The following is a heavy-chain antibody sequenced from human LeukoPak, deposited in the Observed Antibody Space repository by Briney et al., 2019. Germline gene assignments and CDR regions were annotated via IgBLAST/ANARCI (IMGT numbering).Heavy chain of an antibody. Sequence: GGSLRLSCAASGLTFSNYNMNWVRQAPGKGLEWVSSITSSSTYIYYADSVKGRFTISRDNAKNSLYLQMNSLKTEDTAVYYCTTHFPVTTFYWGQGTLVTVSS. D-gene: IGHD4-17*01. CDR1: GLTFSNYN. CDR2: ITSSSTYI. V-gene: IGHV3-21*03. CDR3: TTHFPVTTFY. J-gene: IGHJ4*02.